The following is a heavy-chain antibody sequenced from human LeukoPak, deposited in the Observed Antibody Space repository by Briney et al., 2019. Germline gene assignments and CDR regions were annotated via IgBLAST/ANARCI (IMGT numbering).Heavy chain of an antibody. V-gene: IGHV1-2*02. CDR3: ARTENYDLWSGYYSVFDY. Sequence: ASVKVSYKASGYTFTGYYMHWVRQAPGQGLEWMGWINPNSGGTNYAQKFQGRVTMTRDTSISTAYMELSRLRSDDTAVYYCARTENYDLWSGYYSVFDYWGQGTLVTVSS. D-gene: IGHD3-3*01. J-gene: IGHJ4*02. CDR2: INPNSGGT. CDR1: GYTFTGYY.